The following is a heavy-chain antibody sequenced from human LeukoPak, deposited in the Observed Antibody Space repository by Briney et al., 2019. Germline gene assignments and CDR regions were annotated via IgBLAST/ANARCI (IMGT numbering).Heavy chain of an antibody. V-gene: IGHV3-23*01. CDR1: GFTFSDYA. D-gene: IGHD3-16*02. J-gene: IGHJ4*02. Sequence: GGSLRLSCAASGFTFSDYAVTWVRQAPGEGLEWVSAIGGDGRGKDYADSVKGRCTISRDNSKNTVSLQMNNLRAEDTAVYFCARHDSFIPYWGQGTLVTVTS. CDR3: ARHDSFIPY. CDR2: IGGDGRGK.